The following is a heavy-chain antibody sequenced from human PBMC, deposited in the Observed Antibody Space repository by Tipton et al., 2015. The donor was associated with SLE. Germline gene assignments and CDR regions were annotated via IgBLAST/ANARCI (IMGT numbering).Heavy chain of an antibody. Sequence: TLSLTCTVSGGSISSDYWSWIRQPPGKGLEWIGYSYYSGSTNCNPSLQSRVTISIDTSKNQLSLKLNSVTAADTALYYCARGDSAYDLPDYWGQGTLVTVSS. J-gene: IGHJ4*02. CDR3: ARGDSAYDLPDY. CDR2: SYYSGST. V-gene: IGHV4-59*01. D-gene: IGHD5-12*01. CDR1: GGSISSDY.